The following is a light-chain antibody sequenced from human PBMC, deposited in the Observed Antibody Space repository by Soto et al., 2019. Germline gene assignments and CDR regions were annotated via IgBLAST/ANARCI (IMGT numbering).Light chain of an antibody. CDR2: AAS. J-gene: IGKJ3*01. V-gene: IGKV1-27*01. CDR1: QAISNY. Sequence: DVPMTQSPSSLSASVGDRVTITCRASQAISNYLAWYQQEPGKVPKLLVYAASTLHSGVPSRFSGSGSGTDFTLTISSLQPEDVATYYCQKYNSAPLTFGPGTKVDIK. CDR3: QKYNSAPLT.